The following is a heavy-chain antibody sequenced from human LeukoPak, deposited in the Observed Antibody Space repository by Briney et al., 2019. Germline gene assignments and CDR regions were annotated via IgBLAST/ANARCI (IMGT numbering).Heavy chain of an antibody. CDR3: ARDRGGRSGLDD. J-gene: IGHJ4*02. Sequence: GGSLRLSCEASGFTFSNYWMHWVRQAPGKGLVWVSRISSDGSGTTYADSVRGRFTISRDNAKNTLYLQMNSLRAEDTAVYYCARDRGGRSGLDDWGQGTLVTVSS. V-gene: IGHV3-74*01. D-gene: IGHD2-15*01. CDR2: ISSDGSGT. CDR1: GFTFSNYW.